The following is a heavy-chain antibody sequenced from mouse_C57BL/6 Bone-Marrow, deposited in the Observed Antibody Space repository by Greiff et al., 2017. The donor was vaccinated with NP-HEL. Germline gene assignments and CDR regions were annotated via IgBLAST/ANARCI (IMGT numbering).Heavy chain of an antibody. Sequence: QVTLKVSGPGILQPSQTLSLTCSFSGFSLSTFGMGVGWIRQPSGKGLEWLAHIWWDDDKYYNPALKSRLTISKDTYKNQVFLKIANVDTADTATYYCARKTVRRGPPYWYFDVWGTGTTVTVSS. D-gene: IGHD2-14*01. V-gene: IGHV8-8*01. CDR3: ARKTVRRGPPYWYFDV. J-gene: IGHJ1*03. CDR2: IWWDDDK. CDR1: GFSLSTFGMG.